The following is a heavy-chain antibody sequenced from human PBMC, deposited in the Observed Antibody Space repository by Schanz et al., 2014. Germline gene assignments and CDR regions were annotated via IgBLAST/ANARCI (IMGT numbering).Heavy chain of an antibody. CDR2: IYIGGNT. Sequence: VQLLESGGGLVQPGGSLRLSCAASGFSVGNKYMNWVRQAPGKGLEWVSFIYIGGNTYYADSVKGRFTISRDNSKNTVYIQMNTLRAEDTAVYYCARKMKVGVYGGKGHDSLDIWGQGTMVTVSS. CDR3: ARKMKVGVYGGKGHDSLDI. J-gene: IGHJ3*02. CDR1: GFSVGNKY. D-gene: IGHD3-22*01. V-gene: IGHV3-66*01.